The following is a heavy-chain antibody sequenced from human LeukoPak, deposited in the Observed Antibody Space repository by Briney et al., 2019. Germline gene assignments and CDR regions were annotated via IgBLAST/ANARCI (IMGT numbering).Heavy chain of an antibody. CDR1: GGSISSGDYY. Sequence: PSQTLSLTCTVSGGSISSGDYYWSWIRQPPGKGLEWIGYIYYSGSTYYNPSLKSRVTTSVDTSKNQFSLKLSSVTAADTAVYYCARGPRVGGLLWFGEFPCYFDYWGQGTLVTVSS. CDR3: ARGPRVGGLLWFGEFPCYFDY. J-gene: IGHJ4*02. V-gene: IGHV4-30-4*01. CDR2: IYYSGST. D-gene: IGHD3-10*01.